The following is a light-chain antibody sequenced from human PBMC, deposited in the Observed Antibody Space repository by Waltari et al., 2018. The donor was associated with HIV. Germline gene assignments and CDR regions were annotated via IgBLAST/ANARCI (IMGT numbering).Light chain of an antibody. J-gene: IGLJ1*01. Sequence: GQSVTISCTGTSSDVGAYNYVSWYQQHPGKAPKLMIYEVNKRPSGVPDRFSGSKSGNTASLTVSGLQADDEADYYCSSHAGTTPVYVFGTGTKVTVL. CDR3: SSHAGTTPVYV. CDR1: SSDVGAYNY. V-gene: IGLV2-8*01. CDR2: EVN.